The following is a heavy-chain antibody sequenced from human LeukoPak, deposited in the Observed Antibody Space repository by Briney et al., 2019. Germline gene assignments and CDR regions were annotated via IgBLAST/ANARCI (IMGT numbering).Heavy chain of an antibody. CDR3: ARGTDGSGSSQES. Sequence: SETLSLTCTVSGGSISSGDYYWSWIRQPPGKGLEWIGYIYYSGSTYYNPSLKSRVTISVDTSKSQFSLKLSSVTAADTAVYYCARGTDGSGSSQESWGQGTLVPSPQ. J-gene: IGHJ5*02. CDR2: IYYSGST. D-gene: IGHD3-10*01. CDR1: GGSISSGDYY. V-gene: IGHV4-30-4*08.